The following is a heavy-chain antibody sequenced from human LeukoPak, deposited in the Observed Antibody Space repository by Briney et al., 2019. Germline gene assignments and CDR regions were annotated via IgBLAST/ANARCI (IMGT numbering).Heavy chain of an antibody. V-gene: IGHV4-4*02. D-gene: IGHD2-15*01. J-gene: IGHJ4*02. CDR3: ARDPYCTGGSCYHRFDY. CDR2: IYHSGST. CDR1: GGSISSSNW. Sequence: SETLSLTCAVSGGSISSSNWWSWVRQPPGKGLEWIGEIYHSGSTNYNPSLKSRVTISIDKSENQLSLKLSSVTAADTAVYFCARDPYCTGGSCYHRFDYWGQGTLVTVSS.